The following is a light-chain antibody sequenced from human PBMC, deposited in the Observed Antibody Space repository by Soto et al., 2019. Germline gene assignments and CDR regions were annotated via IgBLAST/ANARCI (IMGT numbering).Light chain of an antibody. CDR1: LPISNK. CDR3: QQYENWPPAVT. V-gene: IGKV3-15*01. Sequence: DIVLTQSPATLSVSPGERATLSCRASLPISNKLAWYQHRPGQSLRLLIYGASARAHGVPARFSGSVSGTEFTLTISSLQSEDLAVYYCQQYENWPPAVTFGGGTNVEIK. CDR2: GAS. J-gene: IGKJ4*01.